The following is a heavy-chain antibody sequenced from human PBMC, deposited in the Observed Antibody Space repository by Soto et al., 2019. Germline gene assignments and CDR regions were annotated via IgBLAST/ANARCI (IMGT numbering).Heavy chain of an antibody. V-gene: IGHV3-15*01. Sequence: SLRLSCAASGFTFSNAWMSWVRQAPGKGLEWVGRIKRKSDGGTTDYAAPVKGRFTISRDDSKNTLYLQMNSLKTEDTAVYYCTTGLSSGYYNFDYWGQGTPVTVSS. CDR2: IKRKSDGGTT. CDR3: TTGLSSGYYNFDY. J-gene: IGHJ4*02. CDR1: GFTFSNAW. D-gene: IGHD3-22*01.